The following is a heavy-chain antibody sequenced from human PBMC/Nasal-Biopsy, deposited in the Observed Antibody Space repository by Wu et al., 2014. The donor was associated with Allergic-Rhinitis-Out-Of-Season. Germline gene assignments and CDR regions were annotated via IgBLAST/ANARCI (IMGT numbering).Heavy chain of an antibody. J-gene: IGHJ3*02. V-gene: IGHV4-39*01. D-gene: IGHD1-14*01. Sequence: IYYSGSTYYNPSLKSRVTISVDTSKNQFSLKLSSVTAADTAVYYCVSPGSGGNDAFDIWGQGTMVTVS. CDR3: VSPGSGGNDAFDI. CDR2: IYYSGST.